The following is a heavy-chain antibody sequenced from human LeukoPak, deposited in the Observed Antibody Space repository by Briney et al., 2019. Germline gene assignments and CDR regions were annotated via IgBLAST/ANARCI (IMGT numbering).Heavy chain of an antibody. V-gene: IGHV4-39*01. CDR2: INHLGTT. D-gene: IGHD5-24*01. CDR3: ARHLRWQQSHGYYYYMDV. J-gene: IGHJ6*03. CDR1: GGSISSSTFY. Sequence: SETLSLTCTVSGGSISSSTFYWGWIRQPPGKGLEWIGEINHLGTTNYNPSLKSRVTISVETSKNRFSLTLNSVTAADTAVYYCARHLRWQQSHGYYYYMDVWGKGTTVTISS.